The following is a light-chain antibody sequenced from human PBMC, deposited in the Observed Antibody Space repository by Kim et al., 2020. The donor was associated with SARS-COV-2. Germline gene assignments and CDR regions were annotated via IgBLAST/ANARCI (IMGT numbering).Light chain of an antibody. V-gene: IGKV3-11*01. J-gene: IGKJ5*01. Sequence: EIVLTQSPATLSLSPGERATLSCRASQSVSSYLAWYQQKPGQAPRLLIYDASNRATGIPARFSGSGSGTDFTLTINSLEPEDFAVYYCQQYSNWPITFGQGTRLEIK. CDR3: QQYSNWPIT. CDR1: QSVSSY. CDR2: DAS.